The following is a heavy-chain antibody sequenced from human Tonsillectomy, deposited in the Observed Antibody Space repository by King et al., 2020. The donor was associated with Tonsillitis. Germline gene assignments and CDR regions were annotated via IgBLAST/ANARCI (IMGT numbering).Heavy chain of an antibody. CDR2: IIPILGIA. CDR1: GGTFSSYA. J-gene: IGHJ6*02. V-gene: IGHV1-69*09. D-gene: IGHD3-10*01. CDR3: ARGWGWFGELRAYYYYGMDV. Sequence: QLVQSGAEVKKPGSSVKVSCKASGGTFSSYAISWVRQAPGQGLEWMGRIIPILGIANYAQKFQGRVTITADKSTSTAYMGLSSLRSGDTAVYYCARGWGWFGELRAYYYYGMDVWGQGTTVTVSS.